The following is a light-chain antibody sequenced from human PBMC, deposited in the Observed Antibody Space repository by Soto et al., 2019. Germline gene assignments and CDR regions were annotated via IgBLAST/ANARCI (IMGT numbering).Light chain of an antibody. V-gene: IGKV3-20*01. Sequence: EIVLTQSPGTLSLSPGERATLSCRASQSVSSSYLAWYQQKPGQAPRLLIYGASSRATGIPDRFSGSGSGTDFTLTIRRLEPEDFAVYYCQQYNNWPPITFGQGTRLEIK. CDR3: QQYNNWPPIT. J-gene: IGKJ5*01. CDR1: QSVSSSY. CDR2: GAS.